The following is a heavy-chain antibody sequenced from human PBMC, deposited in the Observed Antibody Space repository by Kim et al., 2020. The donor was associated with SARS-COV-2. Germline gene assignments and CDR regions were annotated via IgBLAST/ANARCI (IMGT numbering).Heavy chain of an antibody. V-gene: IGHV4-34*01. CDR2: INHSGST. J-gene: IGHJ6*02. CDR3: AREVPDYGMDV. D-gene: IGHD3-10*01. Sequence: SETLSLTCAVYAGSFSGYYWSWIRQPPGKGLEWIGEINHSGSTNYNPSLKSRVTLSVDTSKNQFSLKLSSVTAADTAVYYCAREVPDYGMDVWGQGTTVTVSS. CDR1: AGSFSGYY.